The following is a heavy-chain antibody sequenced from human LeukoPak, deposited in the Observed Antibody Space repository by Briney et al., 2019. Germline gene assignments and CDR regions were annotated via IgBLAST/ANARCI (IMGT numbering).Heavy chain of an antibody. J-gene: IGHJ4*02. V-gene: IGHV3-23*01. CDR2: ISGSGGST. CDR1: GFTFSSYA. D-gene: IGHD2-2*02. CDR3: ANGPGQLLYSLFDY. Sequence: GGSLRLSCAASGFTFSSYAMSWVRQAPGKGLEWVSAISGSGGSTYYADSVKGRFTISRDNSKNTLYLQMNSLRAEDTAVYYCANGPGQLLYSLFDYWGQGTLVTVSS.